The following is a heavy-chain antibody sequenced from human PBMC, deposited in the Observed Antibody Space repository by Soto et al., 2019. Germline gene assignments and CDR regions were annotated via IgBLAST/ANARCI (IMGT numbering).Heavy chain of an antibody. Sequence: SETLSLTCAVYGGSFSGYYWSWIRQPPGKGLEWIGEINHSGSTNYNPSLKSRVTISVDTSKNQFSLKLTPVTAADTAVYYCARDRFPYGMDVWGQGTTVTVSS. CDR3: ARDRFPYGMDV. J-gene: IGHJ6*02. V-gene: IGHV4-34*01. CDR1: GGSFSGYY. CDR2: INHSGST.